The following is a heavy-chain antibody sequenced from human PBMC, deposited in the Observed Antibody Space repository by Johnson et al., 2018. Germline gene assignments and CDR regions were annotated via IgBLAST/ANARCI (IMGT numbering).Heavy chain of an antibody. J-gene: IGHJ6*02. CDR2: ISYDGRNK. V-gene: IGHV3-30*18. Sequence: QVQLVQSGGGVVQPGRSLRLSCAASGFTFSRYGMHWVRQAPGEGLEGVAVISYDGRNKYYAAYVKGPFTISRDNSKNPLYLQMNSRRAEDTAVYYCAKDQAAGSYYYYGMDVWGQGTTVTVSS. D-gene: IGHD6-13*01. CDR3: AKDQAAGSYYYYGMDV. CDR1: GFTFSRYG.